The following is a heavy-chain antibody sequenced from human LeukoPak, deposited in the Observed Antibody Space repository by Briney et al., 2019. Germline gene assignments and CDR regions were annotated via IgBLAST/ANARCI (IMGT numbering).Heavy chain of an antibody. CDR2: ISSSSTYI. V-gene: IGHV3-21*01. D-gene: IGHD3-22*01. J-gene: IGHJ4*02. CDR3: ARDAVVGTTPYYFDY. CDR1: GFTFSTYN. Sequence: GSLRLSCAASGFTFSTYNINWVRQAPGKGLEWVSFISSSSTYIYYADSVKGRFTVSRDNAKNSLYLQMNSPRADDTAVYYCARDAVVGTTPYYFDYWGQGTLVTVSS.